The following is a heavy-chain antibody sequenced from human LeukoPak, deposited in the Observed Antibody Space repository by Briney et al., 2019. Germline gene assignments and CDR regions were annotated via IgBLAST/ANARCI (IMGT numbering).Heavy chain of an antibody. D-gene: IGHD2-15*01. CDR3: ARVLRYCSGGNCYSGGLGYMDV. Sequence: TGGSLRLSCAASGFTFSSFGMSWVRQAPGKGLDWVSAISGSGGSTCHADSVKGRFTISRDNAKNSLFLQMNSLRAEDTAVYYCARVLRYCSGGNCYSGGLGYMDVWGKGTTVTISS. CDR2: ISGSGGST. V-gene: IGHV3-23*01. CDR1: GFTFSSFG. J-gene: IGHJ6*03.